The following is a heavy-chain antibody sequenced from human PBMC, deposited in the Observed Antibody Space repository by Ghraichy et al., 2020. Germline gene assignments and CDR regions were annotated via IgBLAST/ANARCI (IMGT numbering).Heavy chain of an antibody. V-gene: IGHV3-7*03. Sequence: GGSLRLSCAASGLTFSNYCMSWVRQAPGKGLEWVANISPDGSVKNYVDSVKGRFTIARDNAESSLYLQVNSLRAEDTAVYYCVGRRLTSAGNSWGQGTLVTGFS. CDR2: ISPDGSVK. CDR1: GLTFSNYC. J-gene: IGHJ4*02. CDR3: VGRRLTSAGNS. D-gene: IGHD6-19*01.